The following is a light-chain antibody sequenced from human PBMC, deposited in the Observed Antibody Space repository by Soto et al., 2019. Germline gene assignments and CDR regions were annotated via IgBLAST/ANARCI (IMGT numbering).Light chain of an antibody. CDR3: PQYHSYST. Sequence: DVQMTQSPSSLSASVGDRVPITCRASQSISSYLNWYKQKPGKAPKLLIYKASSLEGGVPSSFSGSGSGTEFTLTISSLQPDEFATDDCPQYHSYSTFGQGTKVDIK. CDR1: QSISSY. V-gene: IGKV1-5*03. J-gene: IGKJ1*01. CDR2: KAS.